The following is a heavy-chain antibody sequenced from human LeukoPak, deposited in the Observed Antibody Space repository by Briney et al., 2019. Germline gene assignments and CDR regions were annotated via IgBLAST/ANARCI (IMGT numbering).Heavy chain of an antibody. CDR1: GYSFTGYY. Sequence: SVKVSCKASGYSFTGYYMFWVRHAPGQGLEWMGWINPNNGGTNYAQNFQGRVTMTRDTSISTAYMELSRLQSNDTAVYYCAKGTTGTTTMGDDAFTIWGQGTMVTVSS. CDR2: INPNNGGT. D-gene: IGHD1-1*01. V-gene: IGHV1-2*02. CDR3: AKGTTGTTTMGDDAFTI. J-gene: IGHJ3*02.